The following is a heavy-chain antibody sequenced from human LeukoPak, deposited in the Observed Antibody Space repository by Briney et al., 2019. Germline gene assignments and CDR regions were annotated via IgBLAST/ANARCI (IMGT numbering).Heavy chain of an antibody. J-gene: IGHJ4*02. CDR2: ISGSGGST. Sequence: GGSLRLSCAASGFTFSSYAMRWVRQAPGKGLEGVSAISGSGGSTYYADSVKGRFTISRDNSKNTLYLQMNSLRAEDTAVYYCAKQIGYSGYKPFDNWSQGTLVTVSS. CDR3: AKQIGYSGYKPFDN. D-gene: IGHD5-12*01. V-gene: IGHV3-23*01. CDR1: GFTFSSYA.